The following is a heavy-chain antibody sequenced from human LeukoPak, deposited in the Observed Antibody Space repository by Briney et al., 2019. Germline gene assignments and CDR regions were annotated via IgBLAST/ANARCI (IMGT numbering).Heavy chain of an antibody. D-gene: IGHD3-10*01. Sequence: NPSETLSLTCSVSGGSITSQPYYWVWIRQSPTTGLEWIGSIYYFGSAYYRPSLLSFTSLSIDTYKNQISLNLTSVTATDTAVYYCATHKEGSYFESWGQGTLVTVSS. CDR1: GGSITSQPYY. CDR3: ATHKEGSYFES. J-gene: IGHJ4*02. CDR2: IYYFGSA. V-gene: IGHV4-39*01.